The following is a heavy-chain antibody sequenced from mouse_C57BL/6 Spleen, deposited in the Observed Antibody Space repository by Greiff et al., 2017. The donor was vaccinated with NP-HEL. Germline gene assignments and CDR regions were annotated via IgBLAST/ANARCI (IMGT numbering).Heavy chain of an antibody. D-gene: IGHD2-2*01. Sequence: QVQLQQPGAELVRPGSSVKLSCKASGYTFTSYWMDWVKQRPGQGLEWIGNIYPSDSETHYNQKFKGKATLTVDKSSSTAYMQLSSLTSEDSAVYYCARGRGYDRYFDVWGTGTTVTVSS. V-gene: IGHV1-61*01. CDR1: GYTFTSYW. CDR2: IYPSDSET. J-gene: IGHJ1*03. CDR3: ARGRGYDRYFDV.